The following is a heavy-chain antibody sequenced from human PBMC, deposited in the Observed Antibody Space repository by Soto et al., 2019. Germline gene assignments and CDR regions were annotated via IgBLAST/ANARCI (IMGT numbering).Heavy chain of an antibody. CDR3: ARDLGAYDSSGYYYGQFDP. J-gene: IGHJ5*02. Sequence: QVQLVQSGAEVKKPGASVKVSCKASGYTFTSYAMHWVRQAPGQRLEWMGWINAGNGNTKYSQKFQGRVTITRDTSASTAYTELSSLRSEDTAVYYCARDLGAYDSSGYYYGQFDPWGQGTLVTVSS. D-gene: IGHD3-22*01. CDR2: INAGNGNT. CDR1: GYTFTSYA. V-gene: IGHV1-3*01.